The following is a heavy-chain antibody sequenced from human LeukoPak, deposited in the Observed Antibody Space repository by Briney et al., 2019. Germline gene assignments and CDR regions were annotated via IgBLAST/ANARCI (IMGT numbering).Heavy chain of an antibody. CDR2: IYTSGST. Sequence: SETLSLTCTVSGGSISSYYWSWIRQPAGKGLEWIGRIYTSGSTNYNPSLKSRVTMSVDTSKNQFSLKLSSVTAADTAVYYCARDGCTCSSSTSCYKTGCWYFDLWGRGTLVTVSS. V-gene: IGHV4-4*07. D-gene: IGHD2-2*02. J-gene: IGHJ2*01. CDR1: GGSISSYY. CDR3: ARDGCTCSSSTSCYKTGCWYFDL.